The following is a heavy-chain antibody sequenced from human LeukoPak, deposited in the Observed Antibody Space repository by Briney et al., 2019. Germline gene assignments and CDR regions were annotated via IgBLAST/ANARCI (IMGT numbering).Heavy chain of an antibody. CDR1: GFTFSSYA. CDR3: ARDRSYDFWSGYSTPDY. D-gene: IGHD3-3*01. V-gene: IGHV3-33*08. CDR2: IWYDGSNK. Sequence: GRSLRLSCAASGFTFSSYAMHWVRQAPGKGLEWVAVIWYDGSNKYYADSVKGRFTISRDNSKNTLDLQMNSLRAEDTAVYYCARDRSYDFWSGYSTPDYWGQGTLVTVSS. J-gene: IGHJ4*02.